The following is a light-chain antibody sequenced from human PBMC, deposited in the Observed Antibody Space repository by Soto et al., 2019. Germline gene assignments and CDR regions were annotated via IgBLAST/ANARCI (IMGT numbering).Light chain of an antibody. CDR3: QQYDNLPLT. CDR1: QDISNY. V-gene: IGKV1-33*01. CDR2: DAS. Sequence: DILMTQSPSSVSASVGDRVSITCQASQDISNYLNWYQQKPGKAPKLLIYDASNLETGVPSRFSGSGSGTDFTFTISSLQPEDIATYYCQQYDNLPLTFGGGTKVDIK. J-gene: IGKJ4*01.